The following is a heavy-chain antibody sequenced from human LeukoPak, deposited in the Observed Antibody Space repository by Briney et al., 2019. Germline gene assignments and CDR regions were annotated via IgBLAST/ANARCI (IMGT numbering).Heavy chain of an antibody. J-gene: IGHJ4*02. V-gene: IGHV1-2*02. Sequence: VASVKVSCKASGYTFTGYYMHWVRQAPGQGLEWMGWINPNSGGTNYAQKFQGRVTMTRDTSISTAYMELSRLRSDDTAVYYCAREDLAAAGYDYWGQGTLVTVSS. CDR1: GYTFTGYY. D-gene: IGHD6-13*01. CDR3: AREDLAAAGYDY. CDR2: INPNSGGT.